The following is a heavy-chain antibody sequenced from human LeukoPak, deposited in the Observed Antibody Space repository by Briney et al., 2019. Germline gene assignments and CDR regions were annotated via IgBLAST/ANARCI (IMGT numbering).Heavy chain of an antibody. CDR2: INPSGGST. D-gene: IGHD6-6*01. J-gene: IGHJ3*02. CDR1: GYTXTSXY. CDR3: AREGGVSPAFDI. V-gene: IGHV1-46*01. Sequence: VSVKVSFKASGYTXTSXYMHXVRXXPGQXXEWMGIINPSGGSTSYTQKFQGRVTMTRDTSTSTVYMELSSLRSEDTAVYYCAREGGVSPAFDIWGQGTMVTVSS.